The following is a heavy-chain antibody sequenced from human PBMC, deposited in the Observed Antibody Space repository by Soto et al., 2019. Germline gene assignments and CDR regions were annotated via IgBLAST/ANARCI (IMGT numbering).Heavy chain of an antibody. CDR3: ARGGLYYFDY. J-gene: IGHJ4*02. Sequence: PSETLSLTCTVSGGSISSYYWSWIRQPPGKGLEWIGYIYHSGSTNYNPSLKSRVTISVDRSKNQFSLKLSSVTAADTAVYYCARGGLYYFDYWGQGTLVTSPQ. V-gene: IGHV4-59*12. CDR2: IYHSGST. CDR1: GGSISSYY. D-gene: IGHD3-10*01.